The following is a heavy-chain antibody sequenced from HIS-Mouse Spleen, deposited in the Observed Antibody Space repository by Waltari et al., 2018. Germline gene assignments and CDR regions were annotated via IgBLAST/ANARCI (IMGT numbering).Heavy chain of an antibody. J-gene: IGHJ4*02. CDR3: EGVYGSGSYYFDY. D-gene: IGHD3-10*01. V-gene: IGHV3-30*03. Sequence: RFTISRDNSKNTLYLQMNSLRAEDTAVYYCEGVYGSGSYYFDYWGQGTLVTVSS.